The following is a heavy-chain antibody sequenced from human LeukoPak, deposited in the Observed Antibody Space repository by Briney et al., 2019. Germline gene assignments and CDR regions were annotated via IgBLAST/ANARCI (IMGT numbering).Heavy chain of an antibody. J-gene: IGHJ4*02. CDR2: IIPIFGTA. D-gene: IGHD6-19*01. CDR1: GGTFSSYA. Sequence: SVKVSCKAPGGTFSSYAISWVRQAPGQGLEWMGGIIPIFGTANYAQKFQGRVTITTDESTSTAYMGLSSLRSEDTAVYYCARDSLAVAGTFDYWGQGTLVTVSS. V-gene: IGHV1-69*05. CDR3: ARDSLAVAGTFDY.